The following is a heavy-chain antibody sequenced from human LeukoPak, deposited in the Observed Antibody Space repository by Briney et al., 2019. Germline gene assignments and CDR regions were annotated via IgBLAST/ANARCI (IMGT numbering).Heavy chain of an antibody. J-gene: IGHJ5*02. V-gene: IGHV4-59*08. CDR1: DGSISSYY. CDR2: TYYSGST. D-gene: IGHD5-18*01. Sequence: SETLSLTCTVSDGSISSYYWSWIRQPPGKGLEWIGYTYYSGSTNYNPSLKSRVTISVDTSKNQFSLRLRSVTAADTAVYYCARHVGYGNNWFDPWGQGTLVTVSS. CDR3: ARHVGYGNNWFDP.